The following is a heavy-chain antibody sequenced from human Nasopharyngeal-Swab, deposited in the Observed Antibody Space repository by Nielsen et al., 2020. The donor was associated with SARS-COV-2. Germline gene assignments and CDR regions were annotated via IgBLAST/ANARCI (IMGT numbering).Heavy chain of an antibody. CDR1: GGSISSGDYY. CDR2: IYYSGST. Sequence: SETLSLTCTVSGGSISSGDYYWSWIRQHPGKGLEWIGYIYYSGSTYYNPSLKSRVTISVDTSKNQFSLKLSSVTAADTAVYYCARAGTIFGVVIIHFDYWGQGTLVTVSS. CDR3: ARAGTIFGVVIIHFDY. D-gene: IGHD3-3*01. V-gene: IGHV4-31*03. J-gene: IGHJ4*02.